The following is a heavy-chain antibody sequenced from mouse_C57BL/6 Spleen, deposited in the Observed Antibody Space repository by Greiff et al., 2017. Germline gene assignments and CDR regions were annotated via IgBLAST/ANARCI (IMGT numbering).Heavy chain of an antibody. D-gene: IGHD1-1*01. CDR3: ARSHYYGSSYLYYFDY. CDR1: GYTFTSYG. Sequence: QVQLQQSGAELARPGASVKLSCKASGYTFTSYGISWVKQRTGQGLEWIGEIYPRSGNTYYNEKFKGKATLTADKSSSTAYMELRSLTSEDSAVYFCARSHYYGSSYLYYFDYWGQGTTLTVSS. J-gene: IGHJ2*01. CDR2: IYPRSGNT. V-gene: IGHV1-81*01.